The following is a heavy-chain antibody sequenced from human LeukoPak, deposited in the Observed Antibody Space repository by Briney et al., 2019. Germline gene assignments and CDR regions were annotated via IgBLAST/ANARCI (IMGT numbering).Heavy chain of an antibody. V-gene: IGHV3-48*03. Sequence: GGSLRVSCAASGFTFSSYEMNWVRQAPGKGLEWVSYISSSGFTIYYADSVKGRFTISRDNAKNSLYLQMNSLRAEDTAVYYCARENMVRGIIISPAPYFDYWGQGTLVTVSS. J-gene: IGHJ4*02. CDR1: GFTFSSYE. CDR2: ISSSGFTI. D-gene: IGHD3-10*01. CDR3: ARENMVRGIIISPAPYFDY.